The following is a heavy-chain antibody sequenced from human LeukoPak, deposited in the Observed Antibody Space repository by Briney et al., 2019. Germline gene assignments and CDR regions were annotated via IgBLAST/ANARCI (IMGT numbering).Heavy chain of an antibody. CDR1: GYTFTSYG. V-gene: IGHV1-18*01. CDR3: AREIFVVVVAAITHYYYYGMDV. Sequence: ASVKVSCKASGYTFTSYGISWVRQAPGQGLEWMGWISAYNGNTNYAQKLQGRVTMTTDTSTSTAYMELRSLRSDDTAVYYCAREIFVVVVAAITHYYYYGMDVWGQGTTVTVSS. J-gene: IGHJ6*02. CDR2: ISAYNGNT. D-gene: IGHD2-15*01.